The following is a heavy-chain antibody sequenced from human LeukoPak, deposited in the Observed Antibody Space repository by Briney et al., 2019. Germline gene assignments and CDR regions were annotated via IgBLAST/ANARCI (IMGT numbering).Heavy chain of an antibody. D-gene: IGHD3-10*01. CDR2: INPNSGGT. CDR3: ARDRVTMVRGVIIQYYYYGMDV. J-gene: IGHJ6*02. CDR1: GYTFTGYY. Sequence: ASVKVSCKASGYTFTGYYMHWVRQAPGQGLQWMGWINPNSGGTNYAQKFQGRVTMTRDTSISTAYMELSRLRSDDTAVYYCARDRVTMVRGVIIQYYYYGMDVWGQGTTVTVSS. V-gene: IGHV1-2*02.